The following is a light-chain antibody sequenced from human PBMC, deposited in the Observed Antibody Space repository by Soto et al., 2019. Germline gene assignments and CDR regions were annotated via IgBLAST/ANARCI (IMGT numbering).Light chain of an antibody. CDR1: QSISNY. J-gene: IGKJ3*01. Sequence: EIQMTQSPSTLSASVGERVTITCRASQSISNYLAWYQQQPGKAPTLLIYQASSLESGVPSRFSGSGSGTEFTLTISSVQPDDFATYYCQHYNTYSWFTFGPGTKVDIK. CDR2: QAS. CDR3: QHYNTYSWFT. V-gene: IGKV1-5*03.